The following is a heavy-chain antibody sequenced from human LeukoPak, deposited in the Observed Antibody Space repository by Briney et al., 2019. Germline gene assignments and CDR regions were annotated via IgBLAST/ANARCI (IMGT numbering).Heavy chain of an antibody. D-gene: IGHD3-22*01. CDR2: INTDGTRT. CDR1: GFTFSSYW. Sequence: GGSLRLSCGVSGFTFSSYWMHWVRQVPGKGLVWVARINTDGTRTNYADSVRGRFTISRDNAKRSVYLQMKSLRADDTALYYCARDPDSRGTEPPFFDHWGRGTLVTVSS. V-gene: IGHV3-74*01. J-gene: IGHJ4*02. CDR3: ARDPDSRGTEPPFFDH.